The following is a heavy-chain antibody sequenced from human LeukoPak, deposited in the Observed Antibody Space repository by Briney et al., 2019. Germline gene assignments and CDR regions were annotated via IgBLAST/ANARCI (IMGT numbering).Heavy chain of an antibody. Sequence: ASVKVSCKASGYTFTSYGISWVRQAPGQGLEWMGWISAYNGNTNYAQKLQGRVTMTTDTSTSTAYMELRSLRSDDTAVYYCARDSGYCSSTSCEYYYGMDVWGQGTTVTVSS. CDR2: ISAYNGNT. D-gene: IGHD2-2*01. CDR1: GYTFTSYG. V-gene: IGHV1-18*01. CDR3: ARDSGYCSSTSCEYYYGMDV. J-gene: IGHJ6*02.